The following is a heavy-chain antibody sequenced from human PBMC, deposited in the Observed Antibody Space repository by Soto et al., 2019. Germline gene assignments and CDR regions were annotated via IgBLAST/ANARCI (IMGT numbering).Heavy chain of an antibody. CDR1: EDIFASFW. J-gene: IGHJ6*02. Sequence: PGESLKISCKGPEDIFASFWIGWVRQMPGDGLEWMGIIRPSNSETYYSPSLQSHVTISADKSISTAYLQWGSLGASDTAMYYCLSYGMDVWGQGTTVTVSS. CDR2: IRPSNSET. CDR3: LSYGMDV. V-gene: IGHV5-51*01.